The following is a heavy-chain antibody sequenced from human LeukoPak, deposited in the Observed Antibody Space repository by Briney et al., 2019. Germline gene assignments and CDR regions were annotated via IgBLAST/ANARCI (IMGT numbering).Heavy chain of an antibody. CDR3: TTVFVVVPAADY. V-gene: IGHV3-15*01. CDR1: GFTFRNAW. J-gene: IGHJ4*02. Sequence: PGGSLRLSCAASGFTFRNAWMSWVRQAPGKGLEWVGGIKSKTDSGTTDYTAPVKGRFTISRDDSKNTLYLQMNSLKTEDTAVYYCTTVFVVVPAADYWGQGTLVTVSS. D-gene: IGHD2-2*01. CDR2: IKSKTDSGTT.